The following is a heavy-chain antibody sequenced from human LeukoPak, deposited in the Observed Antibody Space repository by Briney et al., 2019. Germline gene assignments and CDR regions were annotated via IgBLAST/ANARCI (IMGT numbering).Heavy chain of an antibody. CDR3: ARNFHYYGSGTYNDW. V-gene: IGHV3-21*01. CDR2: IDSTSTYV. J-gene: IGHJ4*02. D-gene: IGHD3-10*01. CDR1: GFIFSDYS. Sequence: GGSLRLSCAASGFIFSDYSMNWVRQTPGKRLEWVSSIDSTSTYVYYVDSVKGRFTVSRDNAKRSLSLQMNRLSAEGTAIYYCARNFHYYGSGTYNDWWGQGTLVTVSS.